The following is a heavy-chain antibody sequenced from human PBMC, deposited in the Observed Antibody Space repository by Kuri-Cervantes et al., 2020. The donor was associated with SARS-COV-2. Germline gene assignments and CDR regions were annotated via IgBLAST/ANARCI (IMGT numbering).Heavy chain of an antibody. D-gene: IGHD2-2*02. CDR1: GFTFSSYA. CDR3: AAYTPRGDY. J-gene: IGHJ4*02. CDR2: ITTGGDTP. V-gene: IGHV3-23*01. Sequence: GESLKISCAASGFTFSSYAMIWIRQSPGKGLEWVSGITTGGDTPFYAGSVRGRFTISRDNSKDTVYLQMNTLRADDTGMYYCAAYTPRGDYWGQGTLVTVSS.